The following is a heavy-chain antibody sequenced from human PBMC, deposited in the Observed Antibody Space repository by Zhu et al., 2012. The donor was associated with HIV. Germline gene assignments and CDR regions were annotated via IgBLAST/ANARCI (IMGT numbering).Heavy chain of an antibody. Sequence: QVQLQESGPGLVKPSETLSLTCTVSGGSVSSGSYYWSWIRQPPGKGLEWIGYIYYSGSTNYNPSLKSRVTISVDTSKNQFSLKLSSVTAADTAVYYCARVIRVFDSSGYWYWYFDLWGLAPWSLSPQ. CDR3: ARVIRVFDSSGYWYWYFDL. J-gene: IGHJ2*01. CDR2: IYYSGST. V-gene: IGHV4-61*01. CDR1: GGSVSSGSYY. D-gene: IGHD3-22*01.